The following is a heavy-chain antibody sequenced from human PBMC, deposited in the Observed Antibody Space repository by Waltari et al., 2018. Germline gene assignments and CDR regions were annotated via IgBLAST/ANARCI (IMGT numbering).Heavy chain of an antibody. CDR1: GGSIGLYC. Sequence: QVQLQESGPGLVKPSETLSLTCTVSGGSIGLYCWSWIRQPPRKGLEWIGYIYHSGSTNYNPSLKSRVTISVDTPRNQFSLKLSSMTAADTAVYYCARHGRGSRGYTYWYGMDVWGQGTTVTVSS. D-gene: IGHD5-18*01. CDR3: ARHGRGSRGYTYWYGMDV. J-gene: IGHJ6*02. V-gene: IGHV4-59*08. CDR2: IYHSGST.